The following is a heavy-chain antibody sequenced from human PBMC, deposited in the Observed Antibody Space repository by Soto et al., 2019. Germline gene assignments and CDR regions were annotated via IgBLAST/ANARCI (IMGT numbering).Heavy chain of an antibody. Sequence: QVQLVESGGGLVKPGGSLRLSCAASGFTFNDHYMTWIRQAPGKGLEWGSFISSDSIYTNSADSVKGRFTIARDNAKNLLYLQMSSLRVEDTAVYYCARDSTGSGLDYGMDVWGQGTTGAVSS. CDR1: GFTFNDHY. CDR3: ARDSTGSGLDYGMDV. V-gene: IGHV3-11*06. J-gene: IGHJ6*02. D-gene: IGHD3-10*01. CDR2: ISSDSIYT.